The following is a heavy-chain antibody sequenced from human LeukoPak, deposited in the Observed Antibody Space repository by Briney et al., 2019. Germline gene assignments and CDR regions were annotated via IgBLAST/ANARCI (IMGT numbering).Heavy chain of an antibody. D-gene: IGHD3-10*01. CDR1: GFTFSSYE. CDR2: IYSGGST. V-gene: IGHV3-66*01. Sequence: GGSLRLSCAASGFTFSSYEMNWVRQAPGKGLEWVSLIYSGGSTYYADSVKGRFTISRDNSKNTLYLQMNSLRAEDTAVYYCARYYYGSGSHFDYWGQGTLVTVSS. J-gene: IGHJ4*02. CDR3: ARYYYGSGSHFDY.